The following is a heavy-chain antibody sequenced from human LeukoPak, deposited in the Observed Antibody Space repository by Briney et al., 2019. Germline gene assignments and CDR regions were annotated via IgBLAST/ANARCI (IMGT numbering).Heavy chain of an antibody. V-gene: IGHV4-4*07. D-gene: IGHD6-19*01. CDR3: ARDRPPGAVAGTRHYYYYMDV. CDR1: GGSISSYY. J-gene: IGHJ6*03. Sequence: PSETLSLTCTVSGGSISSYYWSWIRQPAGKGLEWIGRTYTSGSTNYNPSLKSRVTMSVDTSKNQFSLKLSSVTAADTAVYYCARDRPPGAVAGTRHYYYYMDVWGKGTTVTVSS. CDR2: TYTSGST.